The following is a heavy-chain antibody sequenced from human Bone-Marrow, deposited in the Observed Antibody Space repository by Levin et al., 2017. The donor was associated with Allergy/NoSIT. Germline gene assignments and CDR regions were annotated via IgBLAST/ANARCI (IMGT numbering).Heavy chain of an antibody. CDR3: ARDGGSVAGHDWYFYL. CDR1: GFTFSSYW. D-gene: IGHD3-16*01. Sequence: GESLKISCAASGFTFSSYWMHWVRQAPGKGLVWVSRIKIDGSTTHYADSVKGRFTISRDNAKNTVYLQMNSLRADDTAVYYCARDGGSVAGHDWYFYLWGRGTLVTVSS. CDR2: IKIDGSTT. V-gene: IGHV3-74*01. J-gene: IGHJ2*01.